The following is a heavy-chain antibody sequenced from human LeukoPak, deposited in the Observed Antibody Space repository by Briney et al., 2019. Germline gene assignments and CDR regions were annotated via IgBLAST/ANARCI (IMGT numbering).Heavy chain of an antibody. CDR3: ARYIRGPDYYIDA. V-gene: IGHV4-59*01. D-gene: IGHD1-14*01. Sequence: SETLSLTCTASGGALSSDYWSWIRQPPGKGLEWIGYVSYSGTTNYNPSLSSRLTISLDTPKNRFSLNLYSVTAADTAIYFCARYIRGPDYYIDAWGKGTTVAVSS. J-gene: IGHJ6*03. CDR1: GGALSSDY. CDR2: VSYSGTT.